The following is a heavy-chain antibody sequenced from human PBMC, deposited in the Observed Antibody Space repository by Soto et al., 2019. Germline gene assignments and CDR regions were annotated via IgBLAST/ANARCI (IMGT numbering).Heavy chain of an antibody. J-gene: IGHJ4*02. V-gene: IGHV1-18*01. D-gene: IGHD2-15*01. CDR3: ARDHCSGGSCYFVY. Sequence: ASVKVSCKASGYTFTSYGISWVRQAPGQGLEWMGWISAYNGNTNYAQKLQGRVTMTTDTSTSTAYMELRSLRSDDTAVYYCARDHCSGGSCYFVYWGQGTLVTVSS. CDR2: ISAYNGNT. CDR1: GYTFTSYG.